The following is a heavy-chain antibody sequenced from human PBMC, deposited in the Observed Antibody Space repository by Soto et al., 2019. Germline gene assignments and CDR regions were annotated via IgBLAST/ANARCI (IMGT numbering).Heavy chain of an antibody. CDR2: ISGSGGST. CDR3: ARSGYYLGYFDY. V-gene: IGHV3-23*01. J-gene: IGHJ4*02. D-gene: IGHD3-3*01. CDR1: GFTFSSYA. Sequence: GSLRLSCAASGFTFSSYAMSWVRQAPGKGLEWVSAISGSGGSTYYADSVKGRFTISRDNSKNTLYLQMNSLRAEDTAVYYCARSGYYLGYFDYWGQGTLVTVSS.